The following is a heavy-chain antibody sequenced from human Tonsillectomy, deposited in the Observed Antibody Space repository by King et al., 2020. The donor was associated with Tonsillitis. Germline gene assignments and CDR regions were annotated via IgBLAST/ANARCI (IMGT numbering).Heavy chain of an antibody. J-gene: IGHJ4*02. Sequence: MHWVRQAPGKGLEWISLISWDGGSTYYANSVKVRFTISRDNSKNSLYLQMNNVRTEDTALYYSAKETRDYYFDSWRQGTLLTVSS. CDR2: ISWDGGST. CDR3: AKETRDYYFDS. D-gene: IGHD2-21*01. V-gene: IGHV3-43*01.